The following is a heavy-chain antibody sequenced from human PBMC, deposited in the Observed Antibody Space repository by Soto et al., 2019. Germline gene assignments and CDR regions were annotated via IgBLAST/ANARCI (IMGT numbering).Heavy chain of an antibody. D-gene: IGHD2-15*01. V-gene: IGHV1-18*01. CDR2: ISAYNGNT. CDR1: GGTFSSYA. J-gene: IGHJ6*02. CDR3: ARFSGGSYNTYYFYYGMDV. Sequence: GASVKVSCKASGGTFSSYAISWARQAPGQGLDWMGWISAYNGNTKYAQDLQGRVTMTTDTSTSTAYMELRSLRSDDTAVYYCARFSGGSYNTYYFYYGMDVWGQGTTVTVSS.